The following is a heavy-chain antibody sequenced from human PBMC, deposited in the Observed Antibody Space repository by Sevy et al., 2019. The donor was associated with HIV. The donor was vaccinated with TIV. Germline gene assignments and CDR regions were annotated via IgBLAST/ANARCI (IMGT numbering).Heavy chain of an antibody. CDR2: ISYDGSQK. J-gene: IGHJ4*02. CDR1: GFTFSSHG. D-gene: IGHD3-10*01. V-gene: IGHV3-30*18. Sequence: GESLKISCAASGFTFSSHGMHWVRQAPGKGLEWVAIISYDGSQKYYADSIKDRFTISRDNSKNTLYLQRNSLRPEDTAIYYCAKEGMASGPRLLWFAELLYHFDFWGQGTLVTVSS. CDR3: AKEGMASGPRLLWFAELLYHFDF.